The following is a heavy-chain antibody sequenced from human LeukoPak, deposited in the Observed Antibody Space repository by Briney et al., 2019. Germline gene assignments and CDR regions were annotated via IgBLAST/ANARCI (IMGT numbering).Heavy chain of an antibody. CDR1: GISLTNYG. CDR3: AKRGVVIRGILVIGYHQEAYHYDF. Sequence: GGSLRLSCVVSGISLTNYGMTWVRQAPGKGLEWVSYISERGGSITYADSVKGRFTISRDTSLNTLYLQMNNLRAEDTAVYSCAKRGVVIRGILVIGYHQEAYHYDFWGQGVLVTVSS. J-gene: IGHJ4*02. CDR2: ISERGGSI. V-gene: IGHV3-23*01. D-gene: IGHD3-10*01.